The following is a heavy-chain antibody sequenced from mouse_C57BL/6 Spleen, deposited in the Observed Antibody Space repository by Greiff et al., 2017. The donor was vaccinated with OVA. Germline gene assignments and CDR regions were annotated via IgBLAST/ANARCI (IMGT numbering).Heavy chain of an antibody. CDR2: IYPGDGDT. CDR3: ARGGSGYVFAY. V-gene: IGHV1-80*01. Sequence: VQLQQSGAELVKPGASVKISCKASGYAFSSYWMNWVKQRPGKGLEWIGQIYPGDGDTNYNGKFKGKATLTADKSSSTAYMQLSSPTSEDSAVYFCARGGSGYVFAYWGQGTLVTVSA. D-gene: IGHD3-2*02. CDR1: GYAFSSYW. J-gene: IGHJ3*01.